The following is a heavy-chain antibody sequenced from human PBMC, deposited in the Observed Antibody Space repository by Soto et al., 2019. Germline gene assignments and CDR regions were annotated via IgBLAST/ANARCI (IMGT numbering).Heavy chain of an antibody. Sequence: SETLSLTCTVSGGSISSSSYYWGWIRQPPGKGLEWIGNIYYSGSTYYNPSLKSRVTISVDTSKNQFSLKLSSVTAADTAVYYCARVVGYCSGGSCYSSSHFDYWGQGALVTVSS. CDR3: ARVVGYCSGGSCYSSSHFDY. D-gene: IGHD2-15*01. CDR1: GGSISSSSYY. J-gene: IGHJ4*02. V-gene: IGHV4-39*01. CDR2: IYYSGST.